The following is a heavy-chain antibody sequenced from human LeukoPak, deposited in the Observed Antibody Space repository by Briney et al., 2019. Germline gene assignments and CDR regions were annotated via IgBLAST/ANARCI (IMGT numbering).Heavy chain of an antibody. Sequence: GGSLRLSCAASGFTFSSYGMHWVRQAPGKGLEWVAVISYDGSNKYYADSVKGRFTISRDNSKNTLYLQMNSLRAEDTAVYYCALMRGMDVWGQGTTVTVSS. CDR1: GFTFSSYG. CDR3: ALMRGMDV. CDR2: ISYDGSNK. J-gene: IGHJ6*02. V-gene: IGHV3-30*03.